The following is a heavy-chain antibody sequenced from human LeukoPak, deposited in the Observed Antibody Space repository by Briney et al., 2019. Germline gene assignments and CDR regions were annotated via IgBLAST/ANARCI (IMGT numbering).Heavy chain of an antibody. CDR1: GDSVSSNSAT. Sequence: SQTLSLTCAISGDSVSSNSATWNWIRQSPSRGLEWLGRTYYRSKWYNDYAASVKSRITIKPDTSKNQFPLQLNSVTPEDAAVYYCARDGMAVAVGYFDLWGRGTLVTVSS. V-gene: IGHV6-1*01. D-gene: IGHD6-19*01. CDR2: TYYRSKWYN. CDR3: ARDGMAVAVGYFDL. J-gene: IGHJ2*01.